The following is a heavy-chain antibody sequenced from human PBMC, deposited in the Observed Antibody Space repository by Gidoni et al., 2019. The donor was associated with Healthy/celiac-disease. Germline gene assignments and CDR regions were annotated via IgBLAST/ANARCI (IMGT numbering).Heavy chain of an antibody. CDR1: GYTFTSYD. D-gene: IGHD6-6*01. V-gene: IGHV1-8*01. CDR2: MNPNSGNT. Sequence: CKASGYTFTSYDINWVRQATGQGLEWMGWMNPNSGNTGYAQKFQGRVTMTRNTSISTAYMELSSLRSEDTAVYYCARGPEYSSSLGYWGQGTLVTVSS. J-gene: IGHJ4*02. CDR3: ARGPEYSSSLGY.